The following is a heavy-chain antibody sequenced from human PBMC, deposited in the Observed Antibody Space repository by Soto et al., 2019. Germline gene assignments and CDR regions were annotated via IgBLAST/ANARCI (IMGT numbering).Heavy chain of an antibody. V-gene: IGHV1-18*01. CDR2: ISVFNDNS. D-gene: IGHD2-15*01. CDR3: GRDGSGGIIDS. CDR1: GYTFTGYG. J-gene: IGHJ3*01. Sequence: QVQLVQSGAEVKKPGASVKVSCKTSGYTFTGYGITWVRQAPGHGLEWMGWISVFNDNSKYGQNIQDRVIMTTDPSTSTAYMELRRLRSEDTAVYFCGRDGSGGIIDSWGQGTMLIVSS.